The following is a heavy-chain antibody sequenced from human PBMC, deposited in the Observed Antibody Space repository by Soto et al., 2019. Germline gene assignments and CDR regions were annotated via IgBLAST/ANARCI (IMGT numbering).Heavy chain of an antibody. CDR3: ARDPSIVLVPAATYYYYYYGMDI. V-gene: IGHV3-7*01. D-gene: IGHD2-2*01. J-gene: IGHJ6*02. CDR2: IKQDGSEK. CDR1: GFTFSSYW. Sequence: PGGSLRLSCAASGFTFSSYWMSWVRQAPGKGLEWVANIKQDGSEKYYVESVEGRFTISRDNAKNSLYLQMNSLRAEDTAVYYCARDPSIVLVPAATYYYYYYGMDIWGQGTMVTVSS.